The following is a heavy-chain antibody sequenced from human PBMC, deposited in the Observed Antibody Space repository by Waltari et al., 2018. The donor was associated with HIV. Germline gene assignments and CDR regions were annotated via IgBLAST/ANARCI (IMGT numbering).Heavy chain of an antibody. J-gene: IGHJ4*02. CDR3: AKGFGYQQLVLDY. CDR1: GVTFSSSG. Sequence: QVQLVESGGGVVQPGRSLRLSCAASGVTFSSSGMHWVRQAPGKGLEWVSVISYDGSNKYYADSGKGRFTISRDNSKNTLYLQMNSLRAEDTAVYYCAKGFGYQQLVLDYWGQGTLVTVSS. CDR2: ISYDGSNK. D-gene: IGHD6-13*01. V-gene: IGHV3-30*18.